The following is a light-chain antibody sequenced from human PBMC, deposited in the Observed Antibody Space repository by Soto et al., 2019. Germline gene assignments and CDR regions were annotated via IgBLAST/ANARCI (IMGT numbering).Light chain of an antibody. CDR1: QSVSSN. Sequence: EIVITQSPATLSVSPGERATLSCRASQSVSSNLAWYQQKPGRAPRLLIYGASSRATGIPDRFSGSGSGTDFTLTISRLEPEDFAVYYCQQYGSSPPGTFGQGTKVDIK. CDR3: QQYGSSPPGT. CDR2: GAS. V-gene: IGKV3-20*01. J-gene: IGKJ1*01.